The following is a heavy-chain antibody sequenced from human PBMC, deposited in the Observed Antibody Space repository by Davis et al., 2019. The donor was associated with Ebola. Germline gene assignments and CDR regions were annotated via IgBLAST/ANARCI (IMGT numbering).Heavy chain of an antibody. V-gene: IGHV3-30*03. J-gene: IGHJ4*02. D-gene: IGHD2-15*01. CDR2: ISYDGSNK. CDR1: RFTFSSYG. CDR3: ARGGCSGGSCYSSDY. Sequence: PGSLLKISCAASRFTFSSYGMHWVRQAPGKGLEWVTVISYDGSNKFYADSVKGRFTVSRDNSKNTLYLQMNSLRAEDTAVYYCARGGCSGGSCYSSDYWGQGTLVTVSS.